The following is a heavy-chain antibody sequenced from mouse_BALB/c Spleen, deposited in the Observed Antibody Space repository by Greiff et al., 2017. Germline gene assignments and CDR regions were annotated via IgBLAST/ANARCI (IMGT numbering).Heavy chain of an antibody. CDR2: ISSGGSYT. Sequence: EVQGVESGGGLVKPGGSLKLSCAASGFTFSSYAMSWVRQTPEKRLEWVATISSGGSYTYYPDSVKGRFTISRDNAKNTLYLQMSSLRSEDTAMYYCARRAYGSSYDYWGQGTTLTVSS. J-gene: IGHJ2*01. CDR1: GFTFSSYA. V-gene: IGHV5-9-3*01. CDR3: ARRAYGSSYDY. D-gene: IGHD1-1*01.